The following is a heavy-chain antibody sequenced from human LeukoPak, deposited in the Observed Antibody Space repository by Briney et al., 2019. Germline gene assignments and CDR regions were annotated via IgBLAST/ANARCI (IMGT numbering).Heavy chain of an antibody. CDR1: GFTFSNYA. Sequence: GGSLRLSCVASGFTFSNYAMHWVRQAPGKGLEYVSAISSTGGSTYYANSVKGRFTISRDNSKNTPYLQMGSLRAEDMAVYYCARDTYYGSGSRFDYWGQGTLVTVSS. J-gene: IGHJ4*02. CDR3: ARDTYYGSGSRFDY. CDR2: ISSTGGST. D-gene: IGHD3-10*01. V-gene: IGHV3-64*01.